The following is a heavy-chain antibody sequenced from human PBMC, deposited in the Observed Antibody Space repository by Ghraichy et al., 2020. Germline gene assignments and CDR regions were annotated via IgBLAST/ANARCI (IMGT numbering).Heavy chain of an antibody. D-gene: IGHD5-12*01. Sequence: ESLNISCTVSGGSVSSGSYYWSWIRQPPGKGLEWIGYIYYSGSTNYNPSLKSRVTISVDTSKNQFSLKLSSVTAADTAVYYCARDKGWLREVYYYYGMDVWGQGTTVTVSS. CDR2: IYYSGST. CDR3: ARDKGWLREVYYYYGMDV. CDR1: GGSVSSGSYY. V-gene: IGHV4-61*01. J-gene: IGHJ6*02.